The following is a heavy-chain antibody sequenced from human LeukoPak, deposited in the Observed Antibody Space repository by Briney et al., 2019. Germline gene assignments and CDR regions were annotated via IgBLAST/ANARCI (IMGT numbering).Heavy chain of an antibody. D-gene: IGHD3-3*01. CDR2: INPNSGGT. CDR1: GGTFSSYA. Sequence: ASVKVSCKASGGTFSSYAISWVRQAPGQGLEWMGWINPNSGGTNYAQKFQGRVTMTRDTSISTAYMELSRLRSDDTAVYYCARDPAPDTIFGVVVYYYMDVWGKGTTVTVSS. J-gene: IGHJ6*03. V-gene: IGHV1-2*02. CDR3: ARDPAPDTIFGVVVYYYMDV.